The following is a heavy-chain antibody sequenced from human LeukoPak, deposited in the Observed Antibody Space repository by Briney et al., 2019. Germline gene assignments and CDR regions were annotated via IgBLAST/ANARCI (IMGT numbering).Heavy chain of an antibody. V-gene: IGHV1-2*02. CDR1: GYTFTGYY. Sequence: GASVTVSCKASGYTFTGYYMHWVRQAPGQGLEWMGWINPNSGGTNYAQKFQGRVTMTRDTSISTAYMELSRLRSDDTAVYYCANIAAATSDAFDIWGQGTMVTVSS. CDR2: INPNSGGT. J-gene: IGHJ3*02. D-gene: IGHD6-13*01. CDR3: ANIAAATSDAFDI.